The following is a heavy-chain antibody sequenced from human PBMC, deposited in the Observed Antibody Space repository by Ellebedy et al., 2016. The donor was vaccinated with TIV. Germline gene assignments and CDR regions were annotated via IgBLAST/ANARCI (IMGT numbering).Heavy chain of an antibody. J-gene: IGHJ3*02. CDR3: AKPMGPGGRFDAFDI. CDR1: EFTFSNYA. CDR2: ITDIGTST. D-gene: IGHD3-16*01. V-gene: IGHV3-23*01. Sequence: GGSLRLXXAASEFTFSNYAMSWVRQAPRKGLEWVSAITDIGTSTYYADSVKGRFTISRDNSKNTLSLQMNSLRADDTAIYYCAKPMGPGGRFDAFDIWGQGTLVTVSS.